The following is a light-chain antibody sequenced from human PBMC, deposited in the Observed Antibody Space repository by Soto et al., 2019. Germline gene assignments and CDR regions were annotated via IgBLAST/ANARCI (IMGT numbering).Light chain of an antibody. CDR2: GSS. CDR3: QQYGTSPFT. Sequence: EIVLTQSPDTLSLSPGERATLSCRASQSVSSNYVAWYRQKPGQAPRLLTHGSSSRAAGVPDRFSGRGSGTTFTLVISRLEPEDFAVYYCQQYGTSPFTFGQGTKVDIK. V-gene: IGKV3-20*01. CDR1: QSVSSNY. J-gene: IGKJ2*01.